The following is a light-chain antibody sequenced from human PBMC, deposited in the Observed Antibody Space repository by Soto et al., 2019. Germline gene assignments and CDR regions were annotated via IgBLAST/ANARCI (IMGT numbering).Light chain of an antibody. V-gene: IGKV3-15*01. CDR3: QQHNQWPYT. CDR2: GAS. CDR1: QSVSSA. J-gene: IGKJ2*01. Sequence: EIVMTQSPAALSVSPGERATLSCRASQSVSSALAWYQQKPGQAPRLLIYGASARVTGIPARFSGSGSGTEFTLTISSLQSEDFAVYYCQQHNQWPYTFGQGTTVEIK.